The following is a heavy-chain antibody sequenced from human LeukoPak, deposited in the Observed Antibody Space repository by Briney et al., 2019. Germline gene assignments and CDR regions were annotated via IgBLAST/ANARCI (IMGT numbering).Heavy chain of an antibody. CDR2: ISYNTSNE. V-gene: IGHV3-30-3*01. CDR1: GFTFSSYP. D-gene: IGHD6-19*01. Sequence: GGSLRLSCAASGFTFSSYPMHWVRQAPGKGLEWVAIISYNTSNEYYADSVKGRFTISRDSSKNTLYLQMNSLRAEDTAVYYCARGGRVNYSNGSGAFDIWGQGTMVTVSS. J-gene: IGHJ3*02. CDR3: ARGGRVNYSNGSGAFDI.